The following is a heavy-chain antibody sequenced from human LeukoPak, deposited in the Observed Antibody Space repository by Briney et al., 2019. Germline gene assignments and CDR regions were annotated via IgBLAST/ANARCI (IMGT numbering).Heavy chain of an antibody. D-gene: IGHD3-16*01. CDR2: IKQDGSEK. CDR3: ARDRPGGYFDY. V-gene: IGHV3-7*04. J-gene: IGHJ4*02. CDR1: GFTFTTNW. Sequence: GGPLRLPCAPPGFTFTTNWLTWVRQPQGKGRGWVANIKQDGSEKYYVDSVKGRFTISRDNAKKSVYLQMNSLRAEDTAVYYCARDRPGGYFDYWGQGTLVTVSS.